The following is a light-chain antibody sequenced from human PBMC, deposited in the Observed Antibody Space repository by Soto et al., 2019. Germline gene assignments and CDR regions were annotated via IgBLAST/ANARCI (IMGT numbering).Light chain of an antibody. CDR1: DSNIGINY. Sequence: QSVLTQPPSVSAARGQKVTISCSGSDSNIGINYVSWYHQLPGTAPKLLIYDNDQRPSGIPDRFSGSKSGTSVTLGITGLQTGDEADYFCGPWDSSLRAWVFGGGTKLTVL. CDR2: DND. CDR3: GPWDSSLRAWV. J-gene: IGLJ3*02. V-gene: IGLV1-51*01.